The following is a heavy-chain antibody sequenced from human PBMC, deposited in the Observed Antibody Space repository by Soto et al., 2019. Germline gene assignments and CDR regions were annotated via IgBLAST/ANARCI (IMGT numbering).Heavy chain of an antibody. CDR1: GFTFSNYG. CDR3: AKDRGGSCCGAFDI. Sequence: QVQLVESGGGVVQPGRSLRLSCEVSGFTFSNYGIHWVRQAPGKGLEWVAVISSDGSNKYYVDSVKGRLPISRDNSKNTLYLQMNSLRAEDTAVYYCAKDRGGSCCGAFDIWGQGTMVTVSS. J-gene: IGHJ3*02. D-gene: IGHD2-15*01. CDR2: ISSDGSNK. V-gene: IGHV3-30*18.